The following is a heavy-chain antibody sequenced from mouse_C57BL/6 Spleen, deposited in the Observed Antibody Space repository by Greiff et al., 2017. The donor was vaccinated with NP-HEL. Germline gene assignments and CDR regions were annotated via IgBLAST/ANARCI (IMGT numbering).Heavy chain of an antibody. J-gene: IGHJ4*01. Sequence: EVKLVESGGGLVKPGGSLKLSCAASGFTFSSYAMSWVRQTPEKRLEWVATISDGGSYTYYPDNVKGRFTISRDNAKNNLYLQMSHLKSEDTAMYYCARDYMRGAMDYWGQGTSVTVSS. V-gene: IGHV5-4*01. CDR2: ISDGGSYT. CDR1: GFTFSSYA. CDR3: ARDYMRGAMDY. D-gene: IGHD1-3*01.